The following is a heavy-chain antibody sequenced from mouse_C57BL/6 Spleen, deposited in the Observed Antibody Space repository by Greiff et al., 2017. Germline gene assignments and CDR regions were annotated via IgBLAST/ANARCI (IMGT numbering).Heavy chain of an antibody. CDR2: INPSTGGT. V-gene: IGHV1-42*01. J-gene: IGHJ2*01. CDR3: ARFGDYFDY. CDR1: GYSFTGYY. Sequence: EVQLQQSGPELVKPGASVKISCKASGYSFTGYYMNWVKQSPEKSLEWIGEINPSTGGTTYNKKFKAKATLTVDKSTSTAYMQLKSLTSEDSAVYYCARFGDYFDYWGQGTTLTVSS.